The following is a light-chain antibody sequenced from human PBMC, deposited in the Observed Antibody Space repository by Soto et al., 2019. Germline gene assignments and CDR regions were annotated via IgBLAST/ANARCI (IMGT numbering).Light chain of an antibody. CDR3: HQTYSPPDT. CDR1: QSIDTH. J-gene: IGKJ1*01. Sequence: DIRMTQSPSSLSASVGDRVTITCRASQSIDTHLNWYQQHPGKAPNALIYEASNLQSGAPSRFSGSGSGTDFTLTISGLQPDDSATYYCHQTYSPPDTFGQGTKVEIK. CDR2: EAS. V-gene: IGKV1-39*01.